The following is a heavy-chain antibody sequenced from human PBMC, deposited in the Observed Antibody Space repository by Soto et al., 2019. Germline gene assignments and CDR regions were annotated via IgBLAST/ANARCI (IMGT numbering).Heavy chain of an antibody. Sequence: EVQLLESGGGLVQPGGSPRLSCAASGFTFSSYAMSWVRQAPGKGLEWVSAISGSGGSTYYADSVKGRFTISRDNSKNTLYLQMNSLRAEDTAVYYCAKGAREIQLWLITPDYWGQGTLVTVSS. CDR1: GFTFSSYA. CDR2: ISGSGGST. J-gene: IGHJ4*02. CDR3: AKGAREIQLWLITPDY. D-gene: IGHD5-18*01. V-gene: IGHV3-23*01.